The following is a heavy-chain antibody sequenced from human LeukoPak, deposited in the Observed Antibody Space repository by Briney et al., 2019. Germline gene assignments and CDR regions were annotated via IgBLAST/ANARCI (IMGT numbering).Heavy chain of an antibody. Sequence: PSETLSLTCTVSGGSISSYYWSWIRQPPGKGLEWIGYIYYSGSTNYNPSLKSRVTISVDTSKIQFSLKLSSVTAADTAVYYCARDNWNLHYFDYWGQGTLVTVSS. CDR2: IYYSGST. D-gene: IGHD1-20*01. CDR1: GGSISSYY. V-gene: IGHV4-59*01. CDR3: ARDNWNLHYFDY. J-gene: IGHJ4*02.